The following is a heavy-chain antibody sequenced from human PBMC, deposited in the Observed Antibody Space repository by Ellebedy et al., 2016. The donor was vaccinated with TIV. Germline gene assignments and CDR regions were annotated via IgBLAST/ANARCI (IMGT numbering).Heavy chain of an antibody. J-gene: IGHJ6*02. V-gene: IGHV3-23*01. D-gene: IGHD3-16*01. CDR2: ISYNSDRT. Sequence: GGSLRLSXAASGFTFSGYAMSWVRQAPGKGLEWVSSISYNSDRTYYADSVKGRFTISRDNSKNTLYLQVNSLRAEDSAVYHCAKFNHVLCCYGMDVWGQGTTVTVSS. CDR3: AKFNHVLCCYGMDV. CDR1: GFTFSGYA.